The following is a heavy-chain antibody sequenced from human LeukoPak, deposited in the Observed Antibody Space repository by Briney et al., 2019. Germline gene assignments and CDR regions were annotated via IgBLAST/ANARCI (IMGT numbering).Heavy chain of an antibody. V-gene: IGHV4-34*09. CDR1: GGSFSGYY. CDR2: IYYSGST. Sequence: PSETLSLTCAVYGGSFSGYYWSWIRQPPGKGLEWIGYIYYSGSTYYNPSLKSRVTISVDTSKNQFSLKLSSVTAADTAVYYCAGDLAGYGDSQLFDPWGQGTLVTVSS. D-gene: IGHD4-17*01. CDR3: AGDLAGYGDSQLFDP. J-gene: IGHJ5*02.